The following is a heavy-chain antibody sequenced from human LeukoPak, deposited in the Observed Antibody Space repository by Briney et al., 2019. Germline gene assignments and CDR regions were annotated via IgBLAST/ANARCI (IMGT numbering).Heavy chain of an antibody. Sequence: PGGSLRLSCVVSGFSVSNNYVSWVRQAPGKGLEWVSAITGSGGRTYYADSVKGRFTISRDNSKNTLYLQMNSLRAEDTAIYYCAKEYTGTFSPFPSYFDNWGQGTLVTVSS. CDR3: AKEYTGTFSPFPSYFDN. J-gene: IGHJ4*02. D-gene: IGHD1-26*01. CDR1: GFSVSNNY. V-gene: IGHV3-23*01. CDR2: ITGSGGRT.